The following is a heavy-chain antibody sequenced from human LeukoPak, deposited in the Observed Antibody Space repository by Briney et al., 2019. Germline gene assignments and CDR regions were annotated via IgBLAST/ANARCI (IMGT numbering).Heavy chain of an antibody. D-gene: IGHD3-22*01. J-gene: IGHJ4*02. Sequence: GASLTLSCAASGFTFSSYAMSWVRQAPGKGLEWVSAISGSGGNTYYADSVKGRFTLSRDNSKNALYLQMNSQRAEDTAVYYCAKAPRGSGYYLFALGGEGTLVTVSS. CDR3: AKAPRGSGYYLFAL. V-gene: IGHV3-23*01. CDR1: GFTFSSYA. CDR2: ISGSGGNT.